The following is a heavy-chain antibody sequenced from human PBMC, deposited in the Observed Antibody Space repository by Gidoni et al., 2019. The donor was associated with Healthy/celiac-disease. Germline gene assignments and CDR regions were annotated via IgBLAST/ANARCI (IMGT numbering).Heavy chain of an antibody. Sequence: EVQLVESGGGLVKPGGSLRLSCAASGFTFSSYSMNWVRQAPGKGLEWVSSISSSSSYIYYADSVKGRFTISRDNAKNSLYLQMNSLRAEDTAVYYCARVKGYYDSSGSYYYYGMDVWGQGTTVTVSS. CDR3: ARVKGYYDSSGSYYYYGMDV. CDR1: GFTFSSYS. CDR2: ISSSSSYI. D-gene: IGHD3-22*01. V-gene: IGHV3-21*01. J-gene: IGHJ6*02.